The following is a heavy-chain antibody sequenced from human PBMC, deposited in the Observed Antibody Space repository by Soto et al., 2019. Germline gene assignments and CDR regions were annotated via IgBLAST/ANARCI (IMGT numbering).Heavy chain of an antibody. J-gene: IGHJ4*02. Sequence: ASVKVSCKASGYTFTSYGISWVRQAPGQGLEWMGWISAYNGNTNYAQKLQGRVTMTTDTSTSTAYMELSSLRSEDTAVYYCARGTPWYYDSSGYPFYWGQGTLVTVSS. V-gene: IGHV1-18*04. CDR1: GYTFTSYG. D-gene: IGHD3-22*01. CDR3: ARGTPWYYDSSGYPFY. CDR2: ISAYNGNT.